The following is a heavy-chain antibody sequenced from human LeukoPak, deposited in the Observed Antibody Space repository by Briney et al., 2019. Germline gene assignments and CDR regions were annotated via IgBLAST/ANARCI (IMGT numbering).Heavy chain of an antibody. V-gene: IGHV3-30*02. CDR1: GFTFSSYG. J-gene: IGHJ3*02. Sequence: GGSLRLSCAASGFTFSSYGMHWVRQAPGKGLEWVAFIRYDGSNKYYADSVKGRFTISRDNSKNTLYLQMNSLRAEDTAVYYCAKTGGSSGYYYGDAFDIWGQGTMVTVSS. D-gene: IGHD3-22*01. CDR3: AKTGGSSGYYYGDAFDI. CDR2: IRYDGSNK.